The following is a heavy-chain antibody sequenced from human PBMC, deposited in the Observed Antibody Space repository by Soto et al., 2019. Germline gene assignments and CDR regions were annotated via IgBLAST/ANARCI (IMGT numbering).Heavy chain of an antibody. CDR1: GFSFSDYY. CDR2: NSSSGNSI. D-gene: IGHD4-17*01. J-gene: IGHJ5*02. V-gene: IGHV3-11*01. CDR3: VRDDDYGGTNNWFDP. Sequence: QEQLVESGGGVVKPGGSLRLSCTASGFSFSDYYMSWIRQAPGKGLECIAYNSSSGNSIYYADSVKGRFTVSRDNAKNSLYLHMNSLTAEDTAMYYCVRDDDYGGTNNWFDPWGQGTLVTVSS.